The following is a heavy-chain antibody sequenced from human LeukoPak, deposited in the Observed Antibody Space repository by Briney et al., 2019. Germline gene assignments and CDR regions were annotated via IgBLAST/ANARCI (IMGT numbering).Heavy chain of an antibody. J-gene: IGHJ1*01. V-gene: IGHV1-3*01. Sequence: ASVKLSCKASGYTFTSYAMHWVRQAPGQRLEWMGWINAGNGNTKYSQKFQGRVTITRDTSASTAYMELSSLRSEDTAVYYCARERWPYSSGSEYFQHWGQGTLVTVSS. CDR2: INAGNGNT. CDR1: GYTFTSYA. CDR3: ARERWPYSSGSEYFQH. D-gene: IGHD6-19*01.